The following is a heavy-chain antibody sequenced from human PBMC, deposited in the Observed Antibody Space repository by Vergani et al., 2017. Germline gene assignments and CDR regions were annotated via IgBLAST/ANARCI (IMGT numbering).Heavy chain of an antibody. V-gene: IGHV3-23*01. CDR3: AKERFPMVRGVIYY. CDR2: ISGSGGST. J-gene: IGHJ4*02. D-gene: IGHD3-10*01. CDR1: GFTFSSYA. Sequence: EVQLLESGGSLKQPGGSVRLSCAASGFTFSSYAMSWVRQAPGKGLEWVSAISGSGGSTYYADSVKGRFTISRDNSKNTLYLQMNSLRAEDTAVYYCAKERFPMVRGVIYYWGQGTLVTVSS.